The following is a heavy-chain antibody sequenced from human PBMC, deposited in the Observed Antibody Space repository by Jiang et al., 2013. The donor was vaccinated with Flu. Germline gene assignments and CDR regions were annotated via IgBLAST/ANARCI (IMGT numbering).Heavy chain of an antibody. CDR3: ARVDYDILTGYYNPGN. V-gene: IGHV4-31*03. Sequence: GSGLVKPSQTLSLTCTVSGGSISSGGYYWSWIRQHPGKGLEWIGYIYYSGSTYYNPSLKSRVTISVDTSKNQFSLKLSSVTAADTAVYYCARVDYDILTGYYNPGNWGQGTLVTVSS. J-gene: IGHJ4*02. D-gene: IGHD3-9*01. CDR2: IYYSGST. CDR1: GGSISSGGYY.